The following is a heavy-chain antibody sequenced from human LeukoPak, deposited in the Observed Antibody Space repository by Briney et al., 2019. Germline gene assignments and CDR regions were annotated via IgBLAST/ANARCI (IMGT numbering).Heavy chain of an antibody. J-gene: IGHJ4*02. CDR2: IIPIFGTA. CDR3: ARLASTYYYDSSGYYSDDY. CDR1: GGTLSSYA. Sequence: ASVKVSCKASGGTLSSYAISWVRQAPGQGLEWMGRIIPIFGTANYAQKFQGRVTITTDESTSTAYMELSSLRSEDTAVYYCARLASTYYYDSSGYYSDDYWGQGTLVTVSS. D-gene: IGHD3-22*01. V-gene: IGHV1-69*05.